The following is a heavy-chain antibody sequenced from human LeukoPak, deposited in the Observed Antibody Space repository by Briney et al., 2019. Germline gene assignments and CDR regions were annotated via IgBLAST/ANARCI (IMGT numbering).Heavy chain of an antibody. J-gene: IGHJ6*02. V-gene: IGHV3-9*01. Sequence: LAGGSLRLSCAASGFKFDDYAMPWVRQAPGKGLEWVSGTNWDGNNIGYADSVKGRFTISRDNAKNFLYLQMTSLRAEDTALYFCAKDSGSCSGGRCHRDYYGLDVWGQGTTVIVSS. CDR3: AKDSGSCSGGRCHRDYYGLDV. CDR1: GFKFDDYA. D-gene: IGHD2-15*01. CDR2: TNWDGNNI.